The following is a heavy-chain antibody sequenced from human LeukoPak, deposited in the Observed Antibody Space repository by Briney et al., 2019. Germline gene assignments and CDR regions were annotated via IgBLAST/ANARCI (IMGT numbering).Heavy chain of an antibody. J-gene: IGHJ3*02. CDR1: GYTFTSYY. V-gene: IGHV1-46*01. D-gene: IGHD5-24*01. CDR2: INPSGGST. Sequence: ASVKVSCKASGYTFTSYYMRWVRQAPGRGLEWMGIINPSGGSTSYAQKFQGRVTMTRDMSTSTVYMELSSLISADTAVYYCARVRDGYNDAYDIWGQGTMVTVTS. CDR3: ARVRDGYNDAYDI.